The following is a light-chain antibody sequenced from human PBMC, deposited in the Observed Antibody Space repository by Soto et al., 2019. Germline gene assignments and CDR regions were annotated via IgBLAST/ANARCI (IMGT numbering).Light chain of an antibody. CDR3: QQYGSSPQT. J-gene: IGKJ5*01. CDR1: QSVSSSY. Sequence: EIVLTQSPGTLSLSPGERATLSCRASQSVSSSYLAWYQQKPGQAPRLLIYGASSRATGIPERFSGSGSGTDFPLTVSRLEPEHFAVYYCQQYGSSPQTFGQGTRLEIK. V-gene: IGKV3-20*01. CDR2: GAS.